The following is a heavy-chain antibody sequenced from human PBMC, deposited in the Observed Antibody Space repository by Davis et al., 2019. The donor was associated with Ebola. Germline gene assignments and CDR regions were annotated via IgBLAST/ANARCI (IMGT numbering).Heavy chain of an antibody. J-gene: IGHJ3*02. V-gene: IGHV3-23*01. CDR2: INGMDEST. Sequence: GESLKTPCAASGFTFSIFALPWVRQAPGKGPERVSAINGMDESTYFADSVKGRFTISRDNSKNTVYLQMNSLRDEDTAVYYCAKVGGDPMYYATSLPLEAFDIWGQGTKVTVSS. CDR1: GFTFSIFA. CDR3: AKVGGDPMYYATSLPLEAFDI. D-gene: IGHD2-8*01.